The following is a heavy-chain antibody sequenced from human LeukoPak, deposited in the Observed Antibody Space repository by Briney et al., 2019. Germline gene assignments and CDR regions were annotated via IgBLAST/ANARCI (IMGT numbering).Heavy chain of an antibody. Sequence: KCSQTLSLTCAVSGDSVSSNGASWNWIRQSPSRGLEWLGRTYYRSQQWHSDYAPSVKSRITLNPDTSKNQFSLQLNSVTPEDTAVYYCGRETDFGVVTNWGQGTLVTVSS. D-gene: IGHD3-3*01. J-gene: IGHJ4*02. CDR2: TYYRSQQWHS. CDR3: GRETDFGVVTN. CDR1: GDSVSSNGAS. V-gene: IGHV6-1*01.